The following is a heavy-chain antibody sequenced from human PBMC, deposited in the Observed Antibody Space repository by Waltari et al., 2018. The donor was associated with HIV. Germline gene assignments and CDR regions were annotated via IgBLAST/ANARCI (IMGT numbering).Heavy chain of an antibody. D-gene: IGHD2-21*02. V-gene: IGHV4-34*02. Sequence: QVDLPQWGTGLLKPSETLSRTCAVYGGSFPGHSWSWIRETPGEGLQWIGEMNDGGKSNYNPTLKSRAVMTIDPSKKQFSLKLKSVTAADTGVYYCARGPRPSTVTAPGWYFDLWGRGTLVTVSS. CDR2: MNDGGKS. CDR3: ARGPRPSTVTAPGWYFDL. CDR1: GGSFPGHS. J-gene: IGHJ2*01.